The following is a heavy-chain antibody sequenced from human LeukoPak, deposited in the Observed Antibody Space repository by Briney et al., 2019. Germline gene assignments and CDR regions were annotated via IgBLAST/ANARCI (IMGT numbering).Heavy chain of an antibody. CDR2: IYYSGST. D-gene: IGHD6-6*01. V-gene: IGHV4-59*01. Sequence: SETLSLTCTVSGGSISSCYWSWIRQPPGKGLEWIGYIYYSGSTNYNPSLKSRVTISVDTSKNQFSLKLSSVTAADTAVYYCARFIAARRVYAFDIWGQGTMVTVSS. CDR1: GGSISSCY. CDR3: ARFIAARRVYAFDI. J-gene: IGHJ3*02.